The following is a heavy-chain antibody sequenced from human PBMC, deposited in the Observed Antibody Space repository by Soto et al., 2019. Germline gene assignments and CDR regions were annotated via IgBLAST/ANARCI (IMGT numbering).Heavy chain of an antibody. CDR2: IYYSGST. V-gene: IGHV4-59*01. CDR3: ARADIVVVPAPITLGGVPGLHV. D-gene: IGHD2-2*02. Sequence: SETLALTCTVSGGSISSYYWSWIRQPPGKGLEWIGYIYYSGSTNYNPSLKSRVTISVDTSKNQFSLKLSSVNAADTAVYYCARADIVVVPAPITLGGVPGLHVWGQGTTLTVSS. J-gene: IGHJ6*02. CDR1: GGSISSYY.